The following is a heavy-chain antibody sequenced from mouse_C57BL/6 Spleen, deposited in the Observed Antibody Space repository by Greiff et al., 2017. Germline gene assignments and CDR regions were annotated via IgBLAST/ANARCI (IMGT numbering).Heavy chain of an antibody. J-gene: IGHJ4*01. Sequence: VQRVESGAELVRPGASVTLSCKASGYTFTDYEMHWVKQTPLHGLEWIGAIDPETGGTAYNQKFKGKSILTADKSSTTAYMELRSLTSEDSAVYYCTHFALAGAMDYWGQGTSVTVSS. CDR3: THFALAGAMDY. V-gene: IGHV1-15*01. CDR1: GYTFTDYE. CDR2: IDPETGGT.